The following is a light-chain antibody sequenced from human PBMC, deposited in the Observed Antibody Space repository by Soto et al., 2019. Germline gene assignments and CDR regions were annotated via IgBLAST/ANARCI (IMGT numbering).Light chain of an antibody. CDR3: SSYTSSSTGV. CDR2: DVS. J-gene: IGLJ2*01. Sequence: QSALTQPASVSGAPGQSITISCTGTSSDVGGYNHVSWYQLHPGKAPKLIIYDVSNRPSGVSNRFSGSKSGNTASLTISGLQAEDEADYYCSSYTSSSTGVFGGGTKLTVL. CDR1: SSDVGGYNH. V-gene: IGLV2-14*03.